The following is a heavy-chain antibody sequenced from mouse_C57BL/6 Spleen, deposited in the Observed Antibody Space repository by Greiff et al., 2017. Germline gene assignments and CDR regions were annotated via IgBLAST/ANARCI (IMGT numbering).Heavy chain of an antibody. Sequence: DVQLVESGGDLVKPGGSLKLSCAASGFTFSSYGMSWVRQPPDKRLEWVATISSGGSYTYYPDSVKGRFTISRDNAKHTLYLQMSSLKSEDTAMYYCARHEGLTGTYWFAYWGQVTLVTVSA. D-gene: IGHD4-1*01. CDR3: ARHEGLTGTYWFAY. CDR1: GFTFSSYG. CDR2: ISSGGSYT. J-gene: IGHJ3*01. V-gene: IGHV5-6*01.